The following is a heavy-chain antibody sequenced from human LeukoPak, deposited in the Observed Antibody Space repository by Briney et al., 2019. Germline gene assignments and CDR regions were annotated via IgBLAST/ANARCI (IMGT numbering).Heavy chain of an antibody. J-gene: IGHJ5*02. CDR1: GFTSDDYG. Sequence: PGGSLRLSCAASGFTSDDYGMSWVRQAPGKGLEWVSGINWNGGSTGYADSVKGRFTISRDNAKNSLYLQMNSLRAEDTAVYYCVRESFGSYYWFDPWGQGTLVTVSS. V-gene: IGHV3-20*04. CDR2: INWNGGST. D-gene: IGHD1-26*01. CDR3: VRESFGSYYWFDP.